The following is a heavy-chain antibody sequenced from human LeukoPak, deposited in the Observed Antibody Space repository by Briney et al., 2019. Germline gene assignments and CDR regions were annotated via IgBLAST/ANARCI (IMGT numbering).Heavy chain of an antibody. Sequence: GASVKVSCKASGYMFTNYDINWVRQATGQGLEWMGWMNPQSGNTGYAQKFRGRVTITRDTSITTAYMELSSLRSEDTAVYYCERGPNYSNFGSAYYYYMDVWGKGTTVTVSS. D-gene: IGHD4-11*01. V-gene: IGHV1-8*03. CDR1: GYMFTNYD. CDR2: MNPQSGNT. J-gene: IGHJ6*03. CDR3: ERGPNYSNFGSAYYYYMDV.